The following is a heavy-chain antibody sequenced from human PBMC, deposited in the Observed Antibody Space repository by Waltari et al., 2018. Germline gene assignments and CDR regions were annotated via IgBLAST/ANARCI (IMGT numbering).Heavy chain of an antibody. CDR3: ARGKGSPY. D-gene: IGHD6-13*01. J-gene: IGHJ4*02. CDR2: IKQDGSEK. V-gene: IGHV3-7*01. CDR1: GFTFSRYW. Sequence: EVQLVESGGGLVQPGGSLRLSCAASGFTFSRYWMSWVRQAPGKGLEWVANIKQDGSEKYYVDSVKGRFTISRDNAKNSLYLQMNSLRAEDTAVYYCARGKGSPYWGQGTLVTVSS.